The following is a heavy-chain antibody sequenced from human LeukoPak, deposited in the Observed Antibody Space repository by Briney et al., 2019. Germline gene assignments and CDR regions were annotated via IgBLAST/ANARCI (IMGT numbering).Heavy chain of an antibody. CDR2: IYYSGST. J-gene: IGHJ4*02. D-gene: IGHD3-22*01. CDR3: ARLYYYDSSGYYRS. Sequence: PSETLSLTCTVSSGSISSCDYYWSWIRQTPGKGLEWIGYIYYSGSTYYNPSLKSRVTISVDTSKNQFSLKLSSVTAADTAVYYCARLYYYDSSGYYRSWGQGTLVTVSS. V-gene: IGHV4-30-4*01. CDR1: SGSISSCDYY.